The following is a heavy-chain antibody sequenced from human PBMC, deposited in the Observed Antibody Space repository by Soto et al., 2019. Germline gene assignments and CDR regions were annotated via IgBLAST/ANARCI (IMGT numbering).Heavy chain of an antibody. D-gene: IGHD5-12*01. J-gene: IGHJ6*02. CDR2: ISSSGSTI. CDR1: GFTFSSYE. CDR3: ARVCGSEIFGMDV. Sequence: PGGSLRLSCADSGFTFSSYEMNWVLQAPVKGLEWVSYISSSGSTIYYADSVKGRVTISSDNAKNSLYLQMNSLRAEDTAVYYCARVCGSEIFGMDVWGQGTTVTV. V-gene: IGHV3-48*03.